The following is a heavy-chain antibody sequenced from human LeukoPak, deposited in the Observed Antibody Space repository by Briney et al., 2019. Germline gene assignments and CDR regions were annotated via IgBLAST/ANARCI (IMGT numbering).Heavy chain of an antibody. J-gene: IGHJ4*02. CDR2: IYTSGST. D-gene: IGHD6-19*01. V-gene: IGHV4-4*07. CDR1: GGSISSYY. CDR3: ARWDPSSGSQDY. Sequence: SETLSLTCTVSGGSISSYYWSWIRQPAGKGLEWIGRIYTSGSTNYNPSLKSRVTMSVDTFKNQFSLKLSSVTAADTAVYYCARWDPSSGSQDYWGQGTLVTVSS.